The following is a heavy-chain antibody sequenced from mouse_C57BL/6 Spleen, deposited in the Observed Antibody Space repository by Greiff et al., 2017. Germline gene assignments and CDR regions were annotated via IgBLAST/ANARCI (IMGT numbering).Heavy chain of an antibody. CDR2: ISDGGSYT. CDR3: ARDRSSGYDYFDY. D-gene: IGHD3-2*02. Sequence: EVHLVESGGGLVKPGGSLKLSCAASGFTFSSYAMSWVRQTPEKRLEWVATISDGGSYTYYPDKVKGRFTISRDNAKTNLYLQMSHLKSEDTAMYYCARDRSSGYDYFDYWGQGTTLTVSS. J-gene: IGHJ2*01. V-gene: IGHV5-4*01. CDR1: GFTFSSYA.